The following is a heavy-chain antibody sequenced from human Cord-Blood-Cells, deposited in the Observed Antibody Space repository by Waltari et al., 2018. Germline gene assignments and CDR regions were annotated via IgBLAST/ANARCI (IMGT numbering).Heavy chain of an antibody. CDR3: ASTAPYYYDSSGYYYFDY. D-gene: IGHD3-22*01. Sequence: QLQLQESGPGLVKPSETLSRNCTVSGGSISSSSYYRGWTRQPPGTGLEWIGSIYKSGRPYYNPSLKSRVTISVDTSKNQFSLKLSSVTAADTAVYYCASTAPYYYDSSGYYYFDYWGQGTLVTVSS. V-gene: IGHV4-39*01. J-gene: IGHJ4*02. CDR1: GGSISSSSYY. CDR2: IYKSGRP.